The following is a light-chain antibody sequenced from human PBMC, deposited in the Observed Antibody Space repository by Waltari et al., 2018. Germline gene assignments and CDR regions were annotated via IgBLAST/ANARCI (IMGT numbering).Light chain of an antibody. CDR3: QQYDNLPLFT. CDR2: DAS. CDR1: QDISKM. V-gene: IGKV1-33*01. Sequence: CRANQDISKMLSWYQQKPGKATKLLIYDASNLETGVPSRFSGSGSGTDFTFTISSLQPEDIATYYCQQYDNLPLFTFGPGTKVDIK. J-gene: IGKJ3*01.